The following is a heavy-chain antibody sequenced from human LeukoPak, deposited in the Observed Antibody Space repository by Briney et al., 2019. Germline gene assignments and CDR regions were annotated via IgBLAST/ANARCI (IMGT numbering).Heavy chain of an antibody. V-gene: IGHV3-23*01. CDR2: ISGSGGST. J-gene: IGHJ4*02. D-gene: IGHD2-2*01. Sequence: GGALRLSCAASGFTFSSYAMSWVRQAPGKGLEWVSAISGSGGSTYYADSVKGRFTISRDNSKNTLYLQMNSLRAEDTAVYYCAKDREDAEYYFDYWGQGTLVTVSS. CDR3: AKDREDAEYYFDY. CDR1: GFTFSSYA.